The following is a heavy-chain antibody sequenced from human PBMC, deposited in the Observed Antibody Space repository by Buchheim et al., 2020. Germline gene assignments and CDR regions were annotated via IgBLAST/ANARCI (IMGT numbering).Heavy chain of an antibody. Sequence: EVQLVESGGGLVQPGGSLRLSCVASGFTFSSYAMNWVRQAPGKGLEWVSVIRGSDGGTYYAGSVQGRFTISRDNSNNTLCLQMNSLRAEDTAVYYCAKGYRDGYNPFDYWGRGTL. D-gene: IGHD5-24*01. CDR3: AKGYRDGYNPFDY. V-gene: IGHV3-23*04. J-gene: IGHJ4*02. CDR2: IRGSDGGT. CDR1: GFTFSSYA.